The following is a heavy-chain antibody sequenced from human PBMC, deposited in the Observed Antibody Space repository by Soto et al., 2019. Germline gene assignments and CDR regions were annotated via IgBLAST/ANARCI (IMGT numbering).Heavy chain of an antibody. J-gene: IGHJ5*02. D-gene: IGHD4-17*01. CDR1: GGSISSYY. Sequence: SETLSLTCTVSGGSISSYYWSWIRQPPGKGLEWIGYIYYSGSTNYNPSLKSRVTISVDTSKNQFSLKLSSVTAADTAVYYCAVVSHDYGDYWFDPWGQGTLVTVSS. CDR3: AVVSHDYGDYWFDP. CDR2: IYYSGST. V-gene: IGHV4-59*08.